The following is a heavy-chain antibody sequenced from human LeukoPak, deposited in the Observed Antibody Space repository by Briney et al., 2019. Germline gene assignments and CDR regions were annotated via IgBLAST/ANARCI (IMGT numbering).Heavy chain of an antibody. J-gene: IGHJ4*02. CDR3: ARSVGYFSTD. D-gene: IGHD5-18*01. V-gene: IGHV4-59*01. CDR2: IYYSGST. CDR1: GGSISSYY. Sequence: SETLSLTCTVSGGSISSYYWSWIRQPPGKGLEWIGYIYYSGSTNHNPSLKSRVTISADTSKNQFSLKLSSVTAADTAVYYCARSVGYFSTDWGQGTLVTVSS.